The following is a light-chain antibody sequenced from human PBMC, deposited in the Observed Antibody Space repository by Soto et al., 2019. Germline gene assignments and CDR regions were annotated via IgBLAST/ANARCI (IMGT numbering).Light chain of an antibody. J-gene: IGKJ2*01. Sequence: DIQMTQSPSTLSASVGDRVTITCRASQSINNWLAWYQQKPGKAPKVLISKASSVESGVPPRFSGSGSGTEFTLTISSLQPDDFATYFCQQYNTYSNTFGQGTKLEIK. CDR1: QSINNW. CDR3: QQYNTYSNT. CDR2: KAS. V-gene: IGKV1-5*03.